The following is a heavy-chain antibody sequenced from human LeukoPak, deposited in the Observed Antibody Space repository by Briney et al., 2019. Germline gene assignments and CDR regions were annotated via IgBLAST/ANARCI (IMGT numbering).Heavy chain of an antibody. CDR2: ISSRGDST. J-gene: IGHJ4*02. CDR3: VKGPRPDITVAHTVEN. CDR1: GFIFSNYA. D-gene: IGHD6-19*01. Sequence: GGSLILSCAASGFIFSNYAMSWVRQVPGRGLEWVSTISSRGDSTYVADSVKGRFTISRDNSKNSLYLQMNTVRAEDTTVYYCVKGPRPDITVAHTVENWGQGTLVTVSS. V-gene: IGHV3-23*01.